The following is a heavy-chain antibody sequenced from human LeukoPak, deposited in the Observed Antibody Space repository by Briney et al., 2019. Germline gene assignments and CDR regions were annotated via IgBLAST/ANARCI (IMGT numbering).Heavy chain of an antibody. D-gene: IGHD3-10*01. V-gene: IGHV4-38-2*02. Sequence: KSSETLSLTCTVAGYSISSGYYWGWLRQSPGKGLEWIASIYHTGETHYHPSLKSRVSISVDTSNNQFSLRSTSATAADTAMYYCARGRFAELLFDIWGQGTLVTVSS. J-gene: IGHJ4*02. CDR1: GYSISSGYY. CDR2: IYHTGET. CDR3: ARGRFAELLFDI.